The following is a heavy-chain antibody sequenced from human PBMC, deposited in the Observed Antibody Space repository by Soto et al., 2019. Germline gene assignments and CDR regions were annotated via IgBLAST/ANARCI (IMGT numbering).Heavy chain of an antibody. V-gene: IGHV1-69*08. CDR3: ARDGSTVTTSYYYYYYYMAV. J-gene: IGHJ6*03. Sequence: QVQLVQSGAEVKKPGSSVKVSCKASGGTFSSYTISWVRQAPGQGLEWMGRIIPILGIANYAQKFQGRVTSTADKSTSTAYMELSSLRSEDTAVYYCARDGSTVTTSYYYYYYYMAVWGKGTTVTVSS. D-gene: IGHD4-17*01. CDR1: GGTFSSYT. CDR2: IIPILGIA.